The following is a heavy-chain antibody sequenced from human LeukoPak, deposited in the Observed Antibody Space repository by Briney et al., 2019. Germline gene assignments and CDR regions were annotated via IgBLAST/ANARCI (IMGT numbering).Heavy chain of an antibody. CDR2: ISAYNGNT. J-gene: IGHJ5*02. CDR3: ARDRYGGSYFVHWFDP. Sequence: ASVKVSCKASGYTFTSYGISWVRQAPGQGLEWMGWISAYNGNTSYAQKLQGRVTMTTDTSTSTAYMELRSLRSDDTAVYYCARDRYGGSYFVHWFDPWGQGTLVTISS. CDR1: GYTFTSYG. V-gene: IGHV1-18*01. D-gene: IGHD1-26*01.